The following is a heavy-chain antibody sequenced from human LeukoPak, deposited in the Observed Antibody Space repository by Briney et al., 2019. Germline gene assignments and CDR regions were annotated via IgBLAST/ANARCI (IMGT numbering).Heavy chain of an antibody. CDR2: IIPIFGTA. CDR1: GCTFSSYA. D-gene: IGHD6-25*01. J-gene: IGHJ5*02. Sequence: AAVKVSCKASGCTFSSYAISWVRQAPGQGLEWMGGIIPIFGTANYEQKFQGRVTITAEESTSTAYMELSSMRSEDTAVYYCARERLRGWFDPWGQGTLVTVSS. CDR3: ARERLRGWFDP. V-gene: IGHV1-69*01.